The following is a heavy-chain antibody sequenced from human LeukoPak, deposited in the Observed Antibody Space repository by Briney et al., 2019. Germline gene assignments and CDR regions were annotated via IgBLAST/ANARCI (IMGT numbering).Heavy chain of an antibody. CDR1: GGSVSRYY. CDR3: ARTYYDLLTGFYSDY. Sequence: PSETLSLTCTVSGGSVSRYYWSWVRQPPGEGLEWIGYIYYTGSNNYNPSLKSRVTISVDTSKKYFSLRLSSVTAEDTAVYSCARTYYDLLTGFYSDYWGQGTLVTVSS. D-gene: IGHD3-9*01. V-gene: IGHV4-59*02. J-gene: IGHJ4*02. CDR2: IYYTGSN.